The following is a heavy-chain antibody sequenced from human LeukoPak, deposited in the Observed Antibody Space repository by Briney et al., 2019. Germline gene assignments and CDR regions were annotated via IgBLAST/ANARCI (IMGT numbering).Heavy chain of an antibody. CDR2: IYYSGST. CDR3: ARHDYYGSGSYSYFQN. CDR1: GGSISSSSYY. V-gene: IGHV4-39*01. Sequence: SETLSLTCTVSGGSISSSSYYWGWIRQPPGKGLEWIGRIYYSGSTFYNPSLKSRVTISVDTSKNQFFLKLSSVTAADTAVYYCARHDYYGSGSYSYFQNWGQGTLVTVSS. D-gene: IGHD3-10*01. J-gene: IGHJ1*01.